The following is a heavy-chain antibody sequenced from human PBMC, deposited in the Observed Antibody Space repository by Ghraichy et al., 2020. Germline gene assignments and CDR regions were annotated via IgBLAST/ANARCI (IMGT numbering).Heavy chain of an antibody. Sequence: GGSLRLSCAASGFTLSDYNMKWVRQAPGKGLEWVSSISGSYIYYADSVKGRFTISRDNAENSLYLQMNSLRAEDAAVYYCATPIISGYDILTGYNGNQYGMDFWGQGTTVTVSS. J-gene: IGHJ6*02. D-gene: IGHD3-9*01. V-gene: IGHV3-69-1*02. CDR2: ISGSYI. CDR3: ATPIISGYDILTGYNGNQYGMDF. CDR1: GFTLSDYN.